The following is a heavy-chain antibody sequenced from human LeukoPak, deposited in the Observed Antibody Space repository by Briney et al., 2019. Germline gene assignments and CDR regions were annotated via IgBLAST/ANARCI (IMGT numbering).Heavy chain of an antibody. J-gene: IGHJ5*02. CDR2: ISSSGSTI. V-gene: IGHV3-11*01. Sequence: GGSLRLSRAASGFIFSDYYMSWIREAPGKGLEWVSYISSSGSTIYYADSVKGRFTISRDNAKNSPYLQMNSLIAEGTAVYYCARDRAAAGEKNWFDPWGQGTLVTVSS. D-gene: IGHD6-13*01. CDR3: ARDRAAAGEKNWFDP. CDR1: GFIFSDYY.